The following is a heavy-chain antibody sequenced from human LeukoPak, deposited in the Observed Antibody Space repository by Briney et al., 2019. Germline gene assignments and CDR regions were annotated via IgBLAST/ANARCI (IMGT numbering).Heavy chain of an antibody. CDR1: GFTFDDYA. J-gene: IGHJ4*02. CDR2: ISWNSGSI. D-gene: IGHD3-10*01. V-gene: IGHV3-9*01. CDR3: AKAGSGSYYNRGIDY. Sequence: PGRSLRLSCAASGFTFDDYAMHWVRQAPGKGLEWVSGISWNSGSIGYADSVKGRFTISRDNAKNSLYLQMNSLRAEDTALYYCAKAGSGSYYNRGIDYWGQGTLVTVSP.